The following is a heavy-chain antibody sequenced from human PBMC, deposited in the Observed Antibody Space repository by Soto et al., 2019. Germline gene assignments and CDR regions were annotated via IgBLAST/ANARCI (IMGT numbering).Heavy chain of an antibody. J-gene: IGHJ6*02. CDR1: GFTFSSYV. Sequence: EVQLLESGGGLVQPGGSLRLSCTASGFTFSSYVINWVRHAPGKRLEWVSGISGGGNRDYADSMKGRLTVSRDNSKKTVYLQMNSLRADDTAVYYCAKERLSSAAAHYGVDVWGQATTVTFSS. D-gene: IGHD1-26*01. CDR3: AKERLSSAAAHYGVDV. V-gene: IGHV3-23*01. CDR2: ISGGGNR.